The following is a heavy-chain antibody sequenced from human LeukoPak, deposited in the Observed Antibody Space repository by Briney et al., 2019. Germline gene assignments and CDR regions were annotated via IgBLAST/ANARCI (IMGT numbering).Heavy chain of an antibody. CDR3: ARVLGGFEQPTYGGSWYYYGMDV. D-gene: IGHD3-16*01. Sequence: PGGSLRLSCAASGFTFSSYAMHWVRQAPGKGLEYVLAISSNGGSTYYANSVKGRFTISRDNSKNMLYLQMGSLRAEDMAVYYCARVLGGFEQPTYGGSWYYYGMDVWGQGTTVTVSS. CDR2: ISSNGGST. V-gene: IGHV3-64*01. J-gene: IGHJ6*02. CDR1: GFTFSSYA.